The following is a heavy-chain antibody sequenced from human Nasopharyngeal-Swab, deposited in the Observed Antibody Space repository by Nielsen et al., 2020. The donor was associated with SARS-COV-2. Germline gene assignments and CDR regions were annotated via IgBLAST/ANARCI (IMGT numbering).Heavy chain of an antibody. CDR1: GYTFTSYD. CDR3: ASLKHSSGWYNWFDP. V-gene: IGHV1-8*01. CDR2: MNPNSGNT. D-gene: IGHD6-19*01. Sequence: ASVKVSCKASGYTFTSYDINWVRQATGQGLEWMGWMNPNSGNTGYAQKFQGRVTTTRNTSISTAYMELSSLRSEDTAVYYCASLKHSSGWYNWFDPWGQGTLVTVSS. J-gene: IGHJ5*02.